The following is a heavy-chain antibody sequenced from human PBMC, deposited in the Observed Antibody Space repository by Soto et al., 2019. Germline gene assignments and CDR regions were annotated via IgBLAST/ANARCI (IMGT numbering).Heavy chain of an antibody. D-gene: IGHD6-13*01. Sequence: KQSQTLSLTCAISGDSVSSNSAAWNWIRQSPSRGLEWLGRTYYRSKWYNDYAVSVKSRITINPDTSKNQFSLQLTSVTPEDTAVYYCARHYLLSSSWPYGMDVWGQGTTVTVSS. J-gene: IGHJ6*02. CDR1: GDSVSSNSAA. V-gene: IGHV6-1*01. CDR2: TYYRSKWYN. CDR3: ARHYLLSSSWPYGMDV.